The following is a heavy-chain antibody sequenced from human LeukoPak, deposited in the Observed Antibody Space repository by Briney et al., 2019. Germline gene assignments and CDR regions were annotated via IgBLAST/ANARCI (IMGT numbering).Heavy chain of an antibody. V-gene: IGHV3-48*03. CDR3: ATGYCSSTSCFR. D-gene: IGHD2-2*01. J-gene: IGHJ4*02. Sequence: GGSLRLSCAASGFTFSSYEMNWVRQAPGKGLEWVSCISSSSSTIYYADSVKGRFTISRDNAKNSLYLQMNSLRAEDTAVYYCATGYCSSTSCFRWGQGTLVTVSS. CDR2: ISSSSSTI. CDR1: GFTFSSYE.